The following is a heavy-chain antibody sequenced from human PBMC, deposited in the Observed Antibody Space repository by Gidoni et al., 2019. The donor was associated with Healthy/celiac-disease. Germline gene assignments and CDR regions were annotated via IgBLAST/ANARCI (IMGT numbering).Heavy chain of an antibody. V-gene: IGHV4-61*02. J-gene: IGHJ6*02. CDR1: GGSISSGSYY. Sequence: QVQLQESGPGLVKPSQTLSLTCTVSGGSISSGSYYWSWIRQPAGKGLEWIGRIYTSGSTNYNPSLKSRVTMSVDTSKNQFSLKLSSVTAADTAVYYCAREALNYYYGMDVWGQGTTVTVSS. CDR2: IYTSGST. CDR3: AREALNYYYGMDV.